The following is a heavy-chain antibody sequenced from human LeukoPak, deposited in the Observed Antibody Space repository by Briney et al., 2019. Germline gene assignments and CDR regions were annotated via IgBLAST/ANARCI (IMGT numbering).Heavy chain of an antibody. CDR3: ARESWGPFWSGPSPYMDV. V-gene: IGHV4-4*07. Sequence: SETLSLTCTVSRGSISSYYWNWIRQPAGKGLEWIGRIYPSGITTYNPSLKSRVTMSVDTSKNQFSLKLSSVTAADTAVYYCARESWGPFWSGPSPYMDVWGKGTTVTVSS. CDR1: RGSISSYY. J-gene: IGHJ6*03. D-gene: IGHD3-3*01. CDR2: IYPSGIT.